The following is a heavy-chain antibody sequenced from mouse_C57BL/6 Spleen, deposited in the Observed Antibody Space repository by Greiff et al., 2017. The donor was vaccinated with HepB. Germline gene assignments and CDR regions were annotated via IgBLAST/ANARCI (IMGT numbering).Heavy chain of an antibody. CDR2: IDPSDSYT. CDR3: ARFDGYYPSY. V-gene: IGHV1-69*01. CDR1: GYTFTSYW. J-gene: IGHJ3*01. D-gene: IGHD2-3*01. Sequence: VQLQQPGAELVMPGASVKLSCKASGYTFTSYWMHWVKQRPGQGLEWIGEIDPSDSYTNYNQKFKGKSTLTVDKSSSTAYMQLSSLTSEDSAVYYCARFDGYYPSYWGQGTLVTVSA.